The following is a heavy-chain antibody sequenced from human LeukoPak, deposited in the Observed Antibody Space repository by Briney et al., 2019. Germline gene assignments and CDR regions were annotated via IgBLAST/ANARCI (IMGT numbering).Heavy chain of an antibody. D-gene: IGHD4-11*01. CDR2: IYYSGST. CDR1: GGSISSSSYY. CDR3: ARVVEPQDSNYGDWFDP. V-gene: IGHV4-39*07. J-gene: IGHJ5*02. Sequence: PSETLSLTCTVSGGSISSSSYYWGWIRQPPGKGLEWIGSIYYSGSTYYNPSLKSQVTISVDTSKNQFSLKLSSVTAADTAVYYCARVVEPQDSNYGDWFDPWGQGTLVTVSS.